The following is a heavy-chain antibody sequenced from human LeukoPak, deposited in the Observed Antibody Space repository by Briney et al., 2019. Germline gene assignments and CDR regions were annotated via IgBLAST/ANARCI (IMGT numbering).Heavy chain of an antibody. CDR3: TTGQIQGVAVAGTGGFDY. Sequence: PGGPLRLSCAASGFTFSNAWMSWLRQAPGKGLEWVGRIKSKTDGGTTDYAAPVEGRFTISRDDSKTTLFLQMNSLKTEDTAVYYCTTGQIQGVAVAGTGGFDYWGQGTLVTVSS. CDR1: GFTFSNAW. CDR2: IKSKTDGGTT. D-gene: IGHD6-19*01. J-gene: IGHJ4*02. V-gene: IGHV3-15*01.